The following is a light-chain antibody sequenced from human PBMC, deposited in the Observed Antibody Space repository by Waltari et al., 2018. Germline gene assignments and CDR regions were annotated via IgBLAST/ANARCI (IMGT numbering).Light chain of an antibody. Sequence: EILLTQSPGTLSLSPGERATLPCRASQNVGKNYLGWYQQRPGQPPILLICGASNRATGIPGRFSGSGSGTDFTLTISRLESEDFAVYFCQQYASPPITFGQGTRLE. J-gene: IGKJ5*01. CDR2: GAS. V-gene: IGKV3-20*01. CDR3: QQYASPPIT. CDR1: QNVGKNY.